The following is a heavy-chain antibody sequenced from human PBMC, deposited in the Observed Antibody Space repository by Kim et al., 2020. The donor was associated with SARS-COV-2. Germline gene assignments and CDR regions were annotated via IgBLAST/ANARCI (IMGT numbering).Heavy chain of an antibody. CDR1: GGSVSSGSYY. D-gene: IGHD3-10*01. CDR3: ARGEYGSGSYSDYFDY. CDR2: IYYSGST. J-gene: IGHJ4*02. Sequence: SETLSLTCTVSGGSVSSGSYYWSWIRQPPGKGLEWIGYIYYSGSTNYNPSLKSRVTISVDTSKNQFSLKLSSVTAADTAVYYCARGEYGSGSYSDYFDYWGQGTLVTVSS. V-gene: IGHV4-61*01.